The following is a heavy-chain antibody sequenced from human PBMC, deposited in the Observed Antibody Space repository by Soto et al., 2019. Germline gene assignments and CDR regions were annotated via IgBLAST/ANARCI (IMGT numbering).Heavy chain of an antibody. J-gene: IGHJ6*02. CDR3: ARNRARSGSYFYYGMDV. D-gene: IGHD3-10*01. V-gene: IGHV1-69*06. CDR1: GGTFSSYA. Sequence: VQLVQSGAEVKKPGSSVKVSCKASGGTFSSYAISWVRQAPGQGLEWMGGIIPIFGTANYAQKFQGRVTITADKSTSTAYMELSSLRSEDTAVYYCARNRARSGSYFYYGMDVWGQGTTVTVSS. CDR2: IIPIFGTA.